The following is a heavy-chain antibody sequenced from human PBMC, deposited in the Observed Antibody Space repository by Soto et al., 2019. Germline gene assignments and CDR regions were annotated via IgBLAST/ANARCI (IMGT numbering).Heavy chain of an antibody. V-gene: IGHV3-23*01. CDR2: ISGSGGST. J-gene: IGHJ4*02. D-gene: IGHD6-13*01. Sequence: EVQLLESGGGLVQPGGSLRLSCAASGFTFSSYAMSWVRQAPGKGLEWVSAISGSGGSTYYADSVKGRFTISRDNSKNTLYLQMNSLRAEDTAVYYCAKDFKEGAAAGVYYFDYWGQGTLVTVSS. CDR1: GFTFSSYA. CDR3: AKDFKEGAAAGVYYFDY.